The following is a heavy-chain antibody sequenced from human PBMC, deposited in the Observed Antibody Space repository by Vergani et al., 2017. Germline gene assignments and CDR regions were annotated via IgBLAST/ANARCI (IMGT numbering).Heavy chain of an antibody. Sequence: EVQLVQSGAEVKKPGESLRISCKGSGYSFTSYWISWVRQMPGKGLEWMGRIDPSDSYTNYSPSFQGHVTISADKSISTAYLQWSSLKASDTAMYYCARRSWGXCSGGSCYSLSYYYGMDVWGQGTTVTVSS. CDR1: GYSFTSYW. J-gene: IGHJ6*02. D-gene: IGHD2-15*01. CDR3: ARRSWGXCSGGSCYSLSYYYGMDV. CDR2: IDPSDSYT. V-gene: IGHV5-10-1*03.